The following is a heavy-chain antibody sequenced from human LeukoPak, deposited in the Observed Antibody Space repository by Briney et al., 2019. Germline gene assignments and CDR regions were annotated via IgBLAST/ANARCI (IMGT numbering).Heavy chain of an antibody. CDR1: GGTFSSYA. V-gene: IGHV1-69*13. Sequence: SVKVSCKASGGTFSSYAISWVRQAPGQGLEWMGGIIPIFGTANYAQKFQGRVTITADESTSTAYMELSSLRSEDTAVYYCARSVLQPGNYYYMDVWGKGTTVTVSS. CDR2: IIPIFGTA. J-gene: IGHJ6*03. D-gene: IGHD2-2*01. CDR3: ARSVLQPGNYYYMDV.